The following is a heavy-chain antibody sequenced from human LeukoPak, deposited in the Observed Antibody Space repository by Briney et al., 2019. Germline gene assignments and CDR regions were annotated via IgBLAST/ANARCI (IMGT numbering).Heavy chain of an antibody. CDR2: INHSGST. CDR1: GGSFSGYY. D-gene: IGHD5-12*01. J-gene: IGHJ4*02. V-gene: IGHV4-34*01. CDR3: ARGGYSGHDYAFDY. Sequence: SETLSLTCAVYGGSFSGYYWSWIRQPPGKGLEWIGEINHSGSTNYNPSLKSRVTISVDTSKNQFSLKLSSVTAADTAVYYCARGGYSGHDYAFDYWGQGTLVTVSS.